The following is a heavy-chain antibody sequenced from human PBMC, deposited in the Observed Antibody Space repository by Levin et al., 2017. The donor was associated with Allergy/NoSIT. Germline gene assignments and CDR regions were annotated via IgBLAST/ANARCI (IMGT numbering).Heavy chain of an antibody. CDR2: ISETFGYI. CDR3: ATYRQIPRDGEY. D-gene: IGHD3-16*01. CDR1: GFTFSTAA. J-gene: IGHJ4*02. Sequence: GESLKISCVASGFTFSTAALMWVRQAPGKGLEWVSTISETFGYIYYADSVKGRFTISRDNSESTLYLQLSSLRAEDTAIYYCATYRQIPRDGEYWGRGTLVTVSS. V-gene: IGHV3-23*01.